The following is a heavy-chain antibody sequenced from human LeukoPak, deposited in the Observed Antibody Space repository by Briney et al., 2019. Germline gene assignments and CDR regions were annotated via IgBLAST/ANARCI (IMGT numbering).Heavy chain of an antibody. D-gene: IGHD3-22*01. CDR2: INHSGST. Sequence: NPSETLSLTCAVYGGSFSGYYWSWIRQPPGKGLEWIGEINHSGSTNYNPSLKSRVTISVDTSKNQFSLKLSSVTAADTAVYYCARVTTGNYYDRTRGVRNPKPKIIDIWGQGTMVTVSS. V-gene: IGHV4-34*01. CDR1: GGSFSGYY. CDR3: ARVTTGNYYDRTRGVRNPKPKIIDI. J-gene: IGHJ3*02.